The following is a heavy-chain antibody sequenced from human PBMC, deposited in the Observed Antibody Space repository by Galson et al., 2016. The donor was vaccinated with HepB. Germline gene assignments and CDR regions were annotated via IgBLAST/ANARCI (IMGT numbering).Heavy chain of an antibody. J-gene: IGHJ5*02. D-gene: IGHD1-20*01. CDR2: IYYIGNT. V-gene: IGHV4-39*02. Sequence: SETLSLTCTVSGGSFSDTSYYWGWIRQPPGKGLEWIGHIYYIGNTYYNPSLKSRVTISVDTSKNHFSLNLTSVTATDTAVYYCSRPRYNWSSGWFDPWGQGTLVTVSS. CDR1: GGSFSDTSYY. CDR3: SRPRYNWSSGWFDP.